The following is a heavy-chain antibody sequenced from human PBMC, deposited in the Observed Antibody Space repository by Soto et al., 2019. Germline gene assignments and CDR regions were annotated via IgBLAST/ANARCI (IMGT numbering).Heavy chain of an antibody. D-gene: IGHD2-2*01. CDR2: IDPSDSYT. V-gene: IGHV5-10-1*01. J-gene: IGHJ6*02. CDR3: ARGRSCSSTSCHYYYYYGMDV. CDR1: VYSFTSYW. Sequence: RGESLKISCKGSVYSFTSYWISWVRQMPGKGLEWMGRIDPSDSYTNYSPSFQGHVTISADKSISTAYLQWSSLKASDTAMYYCARGRSCSSTSCHYYYYYGMDVWGQGTTVTVSS.